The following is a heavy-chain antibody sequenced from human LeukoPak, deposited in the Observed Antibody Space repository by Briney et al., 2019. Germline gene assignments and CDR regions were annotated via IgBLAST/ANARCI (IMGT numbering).Heavy chain of an antibody. V-gene: IGHV3-23*01. CDR3: AKDRAIQLVPHYLVPDI. CDR2: LSGGGGST. D-gene: IGHD5-18*01. CDR1: GFTFSSYA. Sequence: PGGSLRLSCAASGFTFSSYAMSWVRQAPGKGLQWVSTLSGGGGSTYYADSVKGRFTISRDNSKNTLYLQMNSLRAEDTAVYYCAKDRAIQLVPHYLVPDIWGQGTMVTVSS. J-gene: IGHJ3*02.